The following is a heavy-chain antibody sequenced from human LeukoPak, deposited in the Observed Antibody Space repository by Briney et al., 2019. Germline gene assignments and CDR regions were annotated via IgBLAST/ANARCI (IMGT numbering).Heavy chain of an antibody. CDR2: IYHSGST. V-gene: IGHV4-4*02. Sequence: SGTLSLTCAVSGCSISSSNWWSWVRQPPGKGLEWIGEIYHSGSTNYNPSLKSRVTISVDKSKNQFSLKLSSVTAADTAVYYCARDRYYYYYGMDVWGQGTTVTVSS. J-gene: IGHJ6*02. CDR3: ARDRYYYYYGMDV. CDR1: GCSISSSNW.